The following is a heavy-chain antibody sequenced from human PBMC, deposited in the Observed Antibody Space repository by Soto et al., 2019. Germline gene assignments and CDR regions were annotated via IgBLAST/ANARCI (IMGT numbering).Heavy chain of an antibody. CDR2: INPSGGST. CDR3: ARDMGRRYCSSTSCYFPFDP. V-gene: IGHV1-46*01. Sequence: RASVKVSCKASGYTFTSYYMHWVRQAPGQGLEWMGIINPSGGSTSYAQKFQGRVTMTRDTSTSTVYMELSSLRSEDTAVYYCARDMGRRYCSSTSCYFPFDPWGQGTLVTVSS. D-gene: IGHD2-2*01. CDR1: GYTFTSYY. J-gene: IGHJ5*02.